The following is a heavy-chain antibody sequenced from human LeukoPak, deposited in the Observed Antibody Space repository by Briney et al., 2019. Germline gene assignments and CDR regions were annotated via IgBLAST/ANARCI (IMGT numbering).Heavy chain of an antibody. CDR3: ARELLNYDSTGYPLN. D-gene: IGHD3-22*01. CDR2: ISAYDGNT. J-gene: IGHJ4*02. CDR1: GGTFISYA. Sequence: GASVKVPCKASGGTFISYAISWVRQAPGQGLEWMGWISAYDGNTNYAQKFQGRVTMTTDTSTTTAYMELRSLRSDDTAVYYCARELLNYDSTGYPLNWGQGTLVTVSS. V-gene: IGHV1-18*01.